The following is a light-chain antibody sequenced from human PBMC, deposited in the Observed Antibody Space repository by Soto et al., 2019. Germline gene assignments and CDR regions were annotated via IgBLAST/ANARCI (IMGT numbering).Light chain of an antibody. CDR3: QQTYSTPVT. V-gene: IGKV1-39*01. CDR2: AAS. CDR1: QSISAY. Sequence: DIQMTQSPSSLSASVGDRVTITCRASQSISAYLNWYQQKPGKAPKLLIYAASSLQSGVPSRFSGGASGTDFTLTISSLQPEDFATYYCQQTYSTPVTFGGGTKVEIK. J-gene: IGKJ4*01.